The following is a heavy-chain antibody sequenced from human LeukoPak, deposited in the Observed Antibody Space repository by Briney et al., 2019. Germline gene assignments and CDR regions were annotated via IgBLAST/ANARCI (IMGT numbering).Heavy chain of an antibody. V-gene: IGHV7-4-1*02. J-gene: IGHJ6*03. CDR2: INTNTGNP. CDR3: SREEGLKWLSYCYYYMDV. CDR1: GYTFTSYA. D-gene: IGHD6-19*01. Sequence: ASVKVSCKASGYTFTSYAMNWVRQAPGQGLEWMGWINTNTGNPTYAQGFTGRFVFSLDTSVSTAYLQISSLKAEDTALYYCSREEGLKWLSYCYYYMDVWGKGTTVTIPS.